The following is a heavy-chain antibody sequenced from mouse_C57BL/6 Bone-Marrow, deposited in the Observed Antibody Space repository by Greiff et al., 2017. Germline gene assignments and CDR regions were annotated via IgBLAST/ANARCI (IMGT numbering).Heavy chain of an antibody. V-gene: IGHV1-85*01. J-gene: IGHJ4*01. D-gene: IGHD2-2*01. CDR1: GYTFTSYD. CDR3: ARQGMVTTKGYYAMDY. Sequence: QVQLQQSGPELVKPGASVKLSCKASGYTFTSYDIHWVKQRPGQGLEWIGWIYPSDGSTKYNEKFKGKATLTVDTSSSTAYMELNSLTSEDSAVYFCARQGMVTTKGYYAMDYWGQGTSVTVSS. CDR2: IYPSDGST.